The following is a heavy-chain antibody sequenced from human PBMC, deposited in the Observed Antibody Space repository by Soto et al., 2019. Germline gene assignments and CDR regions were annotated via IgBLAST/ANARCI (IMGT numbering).Heavy chain of an antibody. V-gene: IGHV4-30-4*01. CDR2: IYYSGST. J-gene: IGHJ6*02. CDR1: GGSISSGDYY. D-gene: IGHD6-13*01. Sequence: SETLSLTCTVSGGSISSGDYYWSWIRQPPGKGLEWIGYIYYSGSTYYNPSLKSRVTISVDTSKNQFSLKLSSVTAADTAVYYCAKALIAAAGPPDYYYYGMDVWGQGTTVTVS. CDR3: AKALIAAAGPPDYYYYGMDV.